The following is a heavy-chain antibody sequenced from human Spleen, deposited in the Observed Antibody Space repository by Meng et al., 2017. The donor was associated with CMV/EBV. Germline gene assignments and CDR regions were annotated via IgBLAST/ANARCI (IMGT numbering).Heavy chain of an antibody. CDR2: IKSKPDGGTT. Sequence: GESLKISCAASGFTFSSYEMNWVRQAPGKGLERVGLIKSKPDGGTTDYAAPVKDRFTILRDDSKNMLYLQMNSLKTEDTAVYYCTSEGSGGYFDLKAFDMWGQGTMVTVSS. V-gene: IGHV3-15*01. CDR1: GFTFSSYE. J-gene: IGHJ3*02. CDR3: TSEGSGGYFDLKAFDM. D-gene: IGHD3-22*01.